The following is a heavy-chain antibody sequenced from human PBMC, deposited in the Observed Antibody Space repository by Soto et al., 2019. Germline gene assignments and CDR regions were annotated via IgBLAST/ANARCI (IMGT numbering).Heavy chain of an antibody. CDR3: AKDKGADGGSCFDY. CDR2: ISGSGANT. J-gene: IGHJ4*02. D-gene: IGHD2-15*01. V-gene: IGHV3-23*01. Sequence: EVQLLESGGGLVQPGESLRLSCAASGFTFRNYAMSWVRQAPGKGLEWVSAISGSGANTYYADSVKGRFTISRDQSKNTLYLQMNSLRAEDTALYYCAKDKGADGGSCFDYWGQGTLVTVSS. CDR1: GFTFRNYA.